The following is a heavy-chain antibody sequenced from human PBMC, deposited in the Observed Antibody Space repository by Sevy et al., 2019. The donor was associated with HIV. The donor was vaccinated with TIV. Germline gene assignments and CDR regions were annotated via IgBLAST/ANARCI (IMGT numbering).Heavy chain of an antibody. CDR1: GYTFTSYG. D-gene: IGHD6-13*01. CDR2: ISAYSTNT. V-gene: IGHV1-18*01. J-gene: IGHJ4*02. CDR3: ARVEQLLDPFDF. Sequence: AAVKVSCKASGYTFTSYGISWVRQAPGQGLEWMGWISAYSTNTHYAQRLQGRVTMTTDTSTRTAYMELRSLRSDDTAVYYCARVEQLLDPFDFWGQGTPVSVSS.